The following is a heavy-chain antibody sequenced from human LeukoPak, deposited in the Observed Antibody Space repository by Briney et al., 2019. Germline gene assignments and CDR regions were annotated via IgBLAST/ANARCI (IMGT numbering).Heavy chain of an antibody. CDR1: GYTFTGYY. Sequence: ASVKVSCKASGYTFTGYYMHWVRQAPGQGLEWTGWINPNSGGTNYAQKFQGRVTMTRDTSISTAYMELSRLRSDDTAVYYCARYYSGYDPSLAQNFDYWGQGTLVTVSS. CDR2: INPNSGGT. J-gene: IGHJ4*02. V-gene: IGHV1-2*02. D-gene: IGHD5-12*01. CDR3: ARYYSGYDPSLAQNFDY.